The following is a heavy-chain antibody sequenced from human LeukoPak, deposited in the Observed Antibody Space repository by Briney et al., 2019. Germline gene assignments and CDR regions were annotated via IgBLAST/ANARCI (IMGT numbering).Heavy chain of an antibody. CDR2: ISGSGDTT. J-gene: IGHJ6*03. CDR3: AKDTSAWWYHRAYMNV. V-gene: IGHV3-23*01. CDR1: GFTFSNYA. Sequence: GGSLRLSCAVSGFTFSNYAMSWVRQAPGGGLEWVSAISGSGDTTFHADSVKGRFTTSRDNSKNTLSLQISGLRVEDSAVYFCAKDTSAWWYHRAYMNVWGTGTTVTVSS. D-gene: IGHD2-15*01.